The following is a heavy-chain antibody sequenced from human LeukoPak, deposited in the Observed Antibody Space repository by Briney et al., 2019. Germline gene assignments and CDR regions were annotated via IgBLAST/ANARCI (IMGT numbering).Heavy chain of an antibody. CDR1: GGSFSGYY. D-gene: IGHD2-15*01. CDR2: INHSGST. CDR3: ARGSQSLGYCSGGSCRAKIFDY. Sequence: KPSPTLSLTCAVYGGSFSGYYWSWIRQPPGKGLEWIGEINHSGSTNYNPSLKSRVTISVDTSKNQFSLKLSSVTAADTAVYYCARGSQSLGYCSGGSCRAKIFDYWGQGTLVTVSS. J-gene: IGHJ4*02. V-gene: IGHV4-34*01.